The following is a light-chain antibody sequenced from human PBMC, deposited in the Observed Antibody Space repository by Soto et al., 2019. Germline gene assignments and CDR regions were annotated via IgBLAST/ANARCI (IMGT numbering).Light chain of an antibody. CDR1: QSVSSSY. J-gene: IGKJ4*01. V-gene: IGKV3-20*01. Sequence: EIVLTQSPGTLSLSPGERATLSCRASQSVSSSYLAWYQQKPGQAPRLLIYGASSRATGIPDRFSGSGSWTAFTLTISSLEPADFAVYYCQQYCSSPQTFGGGTKVEIK. CDR3: QQYCSSPQT. CDR2: GAS.